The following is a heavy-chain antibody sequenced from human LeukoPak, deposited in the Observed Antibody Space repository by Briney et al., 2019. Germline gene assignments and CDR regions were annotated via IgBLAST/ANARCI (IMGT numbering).Heavy chain of an antibody. CDR2: ISYDGSNK. J-gene: IGHJ6*02. CDR3: AKDTIGSWYYYYYGMDV. D-gene: IGHD6-13*01. Sequence: GGSLRLSCAASGFTFSSYGMHWVRQAPGKGLEWVAVISYDGSNKYYADSVKGRFTISRDNSKNTLYLQMNSLRAEDTAVYYCAKDTIGSWYYYYYGMDVWGQGTTVTVSS. CDR1: GFTFSSYG. V-gene: IGHV3-30*18.